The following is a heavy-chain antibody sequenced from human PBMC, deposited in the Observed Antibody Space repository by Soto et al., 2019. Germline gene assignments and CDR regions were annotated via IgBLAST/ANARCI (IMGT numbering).Heavy chain of an antibody. CDR1: GFTFSSYG. CDR3: ARDRSKKRFGELLYYFDY. CDR2: IWYDGSNK. D-gene: IGHD3-10*01. V-gene: IGHV3-33*01. Sequence: GGSLRLSCAASGFTFSSYGMHWVRQAPGKGLEWVAVIWYDGSNKYYADSVKGRFTISRDNSKNTLYLQMNSLRAEDTAVYYCARDRSKKRFGELLYYFDYWGQGTLVTVSS. J-gene: IGHJ4*02.